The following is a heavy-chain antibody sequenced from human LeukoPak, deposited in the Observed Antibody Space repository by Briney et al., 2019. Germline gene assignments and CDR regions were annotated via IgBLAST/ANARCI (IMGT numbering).Heavy chain of an antibody. V-gene: IGHV4-4*07. CDR3: ARGTFDSSGYYLFDY. CDR2: IYNSGNT. D-gene: IGHD3-22*01. CDR1: GGSISTNY. J-gene: IGHJ4*02. Sequence: SETLSLTCTVSGGSISTNYWSWIRQPAGKGLEWFGRIYNSGNTNYSPSLESRVTMSADTSKNQFSLKLSPVTAADTAVYYCARGTFDSSGYYLFDYWGQGTLVTVSS.